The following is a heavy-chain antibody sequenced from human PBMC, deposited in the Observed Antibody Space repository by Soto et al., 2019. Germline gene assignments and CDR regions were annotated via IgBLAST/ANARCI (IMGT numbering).Heavy chain of an antibody. Sequence: QVQLVESGGGVVQPGRSLRLSCAASGFTFSSYAMHWVRQAPGKGLEWVAVISYDGSNKYYADSVKGRFTISRDNSKNTLYLQMNSLRHEDTAVYYCARHLWRDGYNWGYFDLWGRGTLVTVSS. CDR1: GFTFSSYA. D-gene: IGHD5-12*01. V-gene: IGHV3-30-3*01. CDR3: ARHLWRDGYNWGYFDL. J-gene: IGHJ2*01. CDR2: ISYDGSNK.